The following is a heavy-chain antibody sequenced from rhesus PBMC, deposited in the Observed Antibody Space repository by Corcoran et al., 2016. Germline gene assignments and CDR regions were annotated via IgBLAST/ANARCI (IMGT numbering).Heavy chain of an antibody. V-gene: IGHV4-80*01. CDR2: INGNSGKT. Sequence: QVQLQESGPGLVKPSETLSLTCAVSGASISTYCLSWIRQSPGKGLEWIGEINGNSGKTYYNPSLKSRVTISKGASKNQFSLKVNSVTAADTAVYYCERDMKYGNFYGLDSWGQGVVVTVSS. D-gene: IGHD4-29*01. J-gene: IGHJ6*01. CDR1: GASISTYC. CDR3: ERDMKYGNFYGLDS.